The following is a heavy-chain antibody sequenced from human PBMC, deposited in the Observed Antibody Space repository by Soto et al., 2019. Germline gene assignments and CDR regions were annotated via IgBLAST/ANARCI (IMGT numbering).Heavy chain of an antibody. CDR1: GYSFTNYW. V-gene: IGHV5-10-1*01. J-gene: IGHJ4*02. D-gene: IGHD2-8*01. Sequence: LGESLKISCKGSGYSFTNYWISWVRQMPGKGLEWMGRIDPSDSYTNYSPSFQGHVTISVDKSTSTAYLQWSSLKASDTAMYYCARYSNSARPPFLYDRRHYYSDYWGQGTLVTVSS. CDR2: IDPSDSYT. CDR3: ARYSNSARPPFLYDRRHYYSDY.